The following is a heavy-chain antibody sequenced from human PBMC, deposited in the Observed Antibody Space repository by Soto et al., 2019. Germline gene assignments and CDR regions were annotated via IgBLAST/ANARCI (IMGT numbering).Heavy chain of an antibody. CDR2: ISGSGGST. D-gene: IGHD2-15*01. CDR3: AKDILGGTYCSGGSCYSDAFDI. CDR1: GFTFSSYA. J-gene: IGHJ3*02. V-gene: IGHV3-23*01. Sequence: PGGSLRLSCAASGFTFSSYAMSWVRQAPGKGLEWVSAISGSGGSTYYADSVKGRFTISRDNSKNTLYLQMNGLRAEDTAVYYCAKDILGGTYCSGGSCYSDAFDIWGQGTMVTVSS.